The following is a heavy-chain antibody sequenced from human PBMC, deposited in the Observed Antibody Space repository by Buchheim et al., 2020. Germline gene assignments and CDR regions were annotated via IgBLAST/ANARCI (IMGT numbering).Heavy chain of an antibody. D-gene: IGHD3-16*01. J-gene: IGHJ4*02. CDR1: GLIFYTAW. Sequence: EVHLVQSGGGSARPGESIRLSCEASGLIFYTAWMYWVRQTPEKGLEWVARIKGEVDGETTDYAAPVRGSFIISRDNSKNHVSLQMNSIKPEDTGIYDCTSDQDNDYVWGSFWGQGS. CDR3: TSDQDNDYVWGSF. CDR2: IKGEVDGETT. V-gene: IGHV3-15*01.